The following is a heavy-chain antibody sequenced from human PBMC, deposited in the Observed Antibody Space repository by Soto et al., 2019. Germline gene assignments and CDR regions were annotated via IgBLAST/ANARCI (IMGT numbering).Heavy chain of an antibody. Sequence: SLRLSCAASGFTFNSYGMYWIRQAPGKGLEWVAGLAYHGRNEYYAHSVKGRFTTSRDNSNSTLFLQMNSLRPEDTAVYYCAKSYWPSINAVLTSAIDHWGRGTLVTV. J-gene: IGHJ4*02. V-gene: IGHV3-30*18. D-gene: IGHD2-2*01. CDR1: GFTFNSYG. CDR2: LAYHGRNE. CDR3: AKSYWPSINAVLTSAIDH.